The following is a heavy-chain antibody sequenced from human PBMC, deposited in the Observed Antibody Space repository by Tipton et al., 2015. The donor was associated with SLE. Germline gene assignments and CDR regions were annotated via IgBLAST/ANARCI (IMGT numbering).Heavy chain of an antibody. V-gene: IGHV3-11*04. Sequence: SLRLSCTASGFTFSNYYMSWIRQAPGKGLEWVSALSETGYSSYYADSVKGRFTISRDNAKNSMYLQMNSLTAEDTAVYYCAREIPSTWEPFDYWGQGTLVTVSS. CDR3: AREIPSTWEPFDY. CDR2: LSETGYSS. D-gene: IGHD1-26*01. J-gene: IGHJ4*02. CDR1: GFTFSNYY.